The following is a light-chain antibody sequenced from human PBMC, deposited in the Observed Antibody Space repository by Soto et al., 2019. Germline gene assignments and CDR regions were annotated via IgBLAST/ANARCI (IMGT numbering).Light chain of an antibody. CDR2: GAS. CDR3: QKYNSDPLT. CDR1: QGIGNA. V-gene: IGKV1-27*01. J-gene: IGKJ4*01. Sequence: IGMTQSPSSLSGSVGDRVTISCGASQGIGNALGWYQKKTGKPPKVLIYGASNLQAGVPSRLSGSGSGTDLTITISSMKNEDVEAYYCQKYNSDPLTFGGGTKVDIK.